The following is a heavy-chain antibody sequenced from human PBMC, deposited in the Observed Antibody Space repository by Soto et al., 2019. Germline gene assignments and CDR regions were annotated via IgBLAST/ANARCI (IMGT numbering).Heavy chain of an antibody. Sequence: QVQLVESGGGVVQPGRSLRLSCAASGFTFSNYIMHWVRQAPGKGLEWVAIILHDGNNKYYADSVKGRFTISTDNSKNTLDLHMNSLRTEDTAIYYCARDDEGGSYCDLGYWGQGALVTVSS. V-gene: IGHV3-30-3*01. CDR2: ILHDGNNK. J-gene: IGHJ4*02. CDR1: GFTFSNYI. CDR3: ARDDEGGSYCDLGY. D-gene: IGHD3-10*01.